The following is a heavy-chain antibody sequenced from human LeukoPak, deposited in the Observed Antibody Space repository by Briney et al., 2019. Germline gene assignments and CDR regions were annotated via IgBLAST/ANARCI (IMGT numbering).Heavy chain of an antibody. Sequence: GGSLRLSCAASGFTFSSYSMNWIRQAPGKGLEWVSSISSSSSYIYYADSVKGRFTISRDNAKNSLYLQMNSLRAEDTAVYYCARDVAVAGSDYWGQGTLVTVSS. D-gene: IGHD6-19*01. CDR1: GFTFSSYS. J-gene: IGHJ4*02. CDR2: ISSSSSYI. V-gene: IGHV3-21*01. CDR3: ARDVAVAGSDY.